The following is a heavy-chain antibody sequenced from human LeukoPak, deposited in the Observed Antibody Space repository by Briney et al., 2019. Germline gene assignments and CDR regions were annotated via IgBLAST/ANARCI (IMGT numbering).Heavy chain of an antibody. V-gene: IGHV4-34*01. D-gene: IGHD5-24*01. CDR2: INHSGST. CDR3: ARVGYNPSFDY. Sequence: SETLSLTCAVYGGSFSGYYWSWIRQPPGKGLEWIGEINHSGSTNYNPSLKSRVTISVDTSKNQFSLKPSSVTAADTAVYYCARVGYNPSFDYWGQGTLVTVSS. CDR1: GGSFSGYY. J-gene: IGHJ4*02.